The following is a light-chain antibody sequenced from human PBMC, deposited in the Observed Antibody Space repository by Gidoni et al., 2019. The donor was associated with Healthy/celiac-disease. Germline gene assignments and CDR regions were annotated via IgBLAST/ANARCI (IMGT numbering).Light chain of an antibody. Sequence: DIVMTQSPDSLAVSLGERATINCKSSQSVLYSSNNKNYLAWYQQKPVQPPKLLIYWASTRESGVPDRFSGSGSGTDFTLTSSSLQAEDVAVYYCQQYYSTAFTFGPGTKVDIK. CDR2: WAS. J-gene: IGKJ3*01. CDR1: QSVLYSSNNKNY. V-gene: IGKV4-1*01. CDR3: QQYYSTAFT.